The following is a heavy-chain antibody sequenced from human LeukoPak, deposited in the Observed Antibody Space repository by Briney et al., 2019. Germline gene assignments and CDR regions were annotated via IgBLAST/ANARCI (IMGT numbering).Heavy chain of an antibody. J-gene: IGHJ5*02. Sequence: SETLSLTCTVSGGSISSGDYYWSWIRQPPGKGLEWTGYIYYSGSTYYNPSLKSRVTISVDTSKNQFSLKLSSVTAADTAVYYCARVTVAGTRWFDPWGQGTLVTVSS. CDR3: ARVTVAGTRWFDP. CDR2: IYYSGST. CDR1: GGSISSGDYY. D-gene: IGHD1-1*01. V-gene: IGHV4-30-4*02.